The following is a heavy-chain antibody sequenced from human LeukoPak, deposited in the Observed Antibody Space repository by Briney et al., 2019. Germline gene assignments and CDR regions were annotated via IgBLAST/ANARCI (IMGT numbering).Heavy chain of an antibody. V-gene: IGHV4-4*07. J-gene: IGHJ3*02. Sequence: PSETLSLTCTVSGGSISDYYWSWIRQPAGKALEWIGRLYTSGSTNYNPSLKSRVTMSLDTSKNQFSLKLNSVTAADTAMYYCARDGGLVVPTAPAAFDIWGQGTMVTVSS. CDR2: LYTSGST. D-gene: IGHD2-2*01. CDR1: GGSISDYY. CDR3: ARDGGLVVPTAPAAFDI.